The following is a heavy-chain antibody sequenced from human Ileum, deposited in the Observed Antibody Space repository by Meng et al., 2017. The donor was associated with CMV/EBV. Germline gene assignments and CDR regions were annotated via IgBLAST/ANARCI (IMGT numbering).Heavy chain of an antibody. CDR3: ARDPRYGSGWSPPGNWFDP. V-gene: IGHV1-18*01. Sequence: VRPGTEGNKQGASVKCACKASGYTFTSYGISGVRQAPGQGLEWMGWITAYNGNRDYAQKFQGRVTMTTDKATSTAYMELTSLRSDDTAVYYCARDPRYGSGWSPPGNWFDPWGQGTLVTVSS. CDR1: GYTFTSYG. J-gene: IGHJ5*02. CDR2: ITAYNGNR. D-gene: IGHD6-19*01.